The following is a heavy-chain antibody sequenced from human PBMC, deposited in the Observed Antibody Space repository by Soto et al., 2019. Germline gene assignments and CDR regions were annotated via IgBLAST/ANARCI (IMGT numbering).Heavy chain of an antibody. CDR3: AREPPTGYYYYGMDV. V-gene: IGHV3-48*02. J-gene: IGHJ6*02. D-gene: IGHD3-9*01. CDR2: ISSSSSTI. Sequence: GGSLRLSCAASGFTFSSYSMNWVRQAPGKGLEWVSYISSSSSTIYYADSVKGRFTISRDNAKNSLYLQMNSLRDEDTAVYYCAREPPTGYYYYGMDVWGQGTTVTVSS. CDR1: GFTFSSYS.